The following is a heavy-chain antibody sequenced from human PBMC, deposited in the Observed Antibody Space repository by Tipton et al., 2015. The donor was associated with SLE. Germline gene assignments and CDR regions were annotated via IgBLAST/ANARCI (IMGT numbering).Heavy chain of an antibody. Sequence: SLRLSCATSRFTFSSYAMSWVRQAPGKGLEWVSSISSSSSYIYYADSVKGRFTISRDNAKRSLYLQMDNLRPEDTALYYCAKVGPLTYGDTDYYGMDVWGQGTTVTVSS. CDR3: AKVGPLTYGDTDYYGMDV. V-gene: IGHV3-21*04. J-gene: IGHJ6*02. CDR1: RFTFSSYA. CDR2: ISSSSSYI. D-gene: IGHD4-17*01.